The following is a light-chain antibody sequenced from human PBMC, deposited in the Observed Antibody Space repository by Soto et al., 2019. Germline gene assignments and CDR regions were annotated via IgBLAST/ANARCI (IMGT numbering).Light chain of an antibody. CDR3: QQQESYAST. V-gene: IGKV1-9*01. CDR1: QGINTF. J-gene: IGKJ4*01. CDR2: AAS. Sequence: IQWTQSPSSLSASVGGRVTITCRASQGINTFLAWYQKKPGKDPKLLIYAASTLQSGVPSRFSRSGSGTDFNLTISRLQTEDFATYECQQQESYASTFGEGTKVDIK.